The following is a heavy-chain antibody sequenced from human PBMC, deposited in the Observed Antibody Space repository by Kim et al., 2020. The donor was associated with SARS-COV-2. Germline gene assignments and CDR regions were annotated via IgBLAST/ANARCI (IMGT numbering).Heavy chain of an antibody. V-gene: IGHV5-51*01. J-gene: IGHJ4*02. Sequence: GESLKISCQASGYSFATQWIGWVRLMPGKGLEWMGFIHPVDSDVRYSPSFQGQVTISADRSTRTASLQWSSLMASDSAMYFCVRQDLTGTYFDYWGQGT. CDR2: IHPVDSDV. D-gene: IGHD1-7*01. CDR1: GYSFATQW. CDR3: VRQDLTGTYFDY.